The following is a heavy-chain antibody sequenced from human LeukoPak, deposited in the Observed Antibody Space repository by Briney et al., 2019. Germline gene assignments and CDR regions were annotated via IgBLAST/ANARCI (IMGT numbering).Heavy chain of an antibody. V-gene: IGHV1-46*01. CDR3: ARDYDFWSGYPEKTNWFDP. J-gene: IGHJ5*02. Sequence: ASVKVSCKASGYTFTSYYMHWVRQAPGQGLEWMGIINPSGGSTSYAQKFQGRVTMTWDTSTSTVYMELSSLRSEDTAVYYCARDYDFWSGYPEKTNWFDPWGQGTLVTVSS. CDR2: INPSGGST. D-gene: IGHD3-3*01. CDR1: GYTFTSYY.